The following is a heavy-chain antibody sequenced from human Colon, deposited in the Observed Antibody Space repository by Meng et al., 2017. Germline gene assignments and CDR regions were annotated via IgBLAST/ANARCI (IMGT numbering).Heavy chain of an antibody. D-gene: IGHD6-19*01. V-gene: IGHV1-2*06. CDR1: GYSLSGYY. J-gene: IGHJ4*02. CDR2: TNADSGGT. Sequence: VQVVQSGGEGKKPGASVKVSCKASGYSLSGYYMHWVRQVPGQGLEWMGRTNADSGGTNYAEKFQGRVTLTRDTSINTAYMEVTSLRSDDTAVYYCAKIHLGDSGLDYWGQGTLVTVSS. CDR3: AKIHLGDSGLDY.